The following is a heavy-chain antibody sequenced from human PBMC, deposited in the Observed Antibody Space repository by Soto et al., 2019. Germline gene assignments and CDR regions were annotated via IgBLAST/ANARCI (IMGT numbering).Heavy chain of an antibody. CDR2: IDPSDSYT. Sequence: GESLKISCKGSGYSFTSYWISWVRQMPGKGLEWMGRIDPSDSYTNYSPSFQGHVTISADESISTAYLQWSSLKASDTAMYYCARTGGVTGTTSGYYYGMDVWGQGTTVTVSS. CDR3: ARTGGVTGTTSGYYYGMDV. V-gene: IGHV5-10-1*01. CDR1: GYSFTSYW. D-gene: IGHD1-7*01. J-gene: IGHJ6*02.